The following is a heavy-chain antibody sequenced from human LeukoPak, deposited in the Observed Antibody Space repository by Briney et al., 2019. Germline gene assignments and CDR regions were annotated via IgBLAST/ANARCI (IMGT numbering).Heavy chain of an antibody. CDR3: ARDYSNYPWGDHYYYMDV. V-gene: IGHV3-30*04. Sequence: GRSLRLSCAASGFTFNNYAMSWVRQTPDRVLEWVASISYDGKKDFYGDSVKGRFTISRDSSGNMVHLQMSRLRIEDTAVYFCARDYSNYPWGDHYYYMDVWGKGTTVTVSS. D-gene: IGHD4-11*01. CDR2: ISYDGKKD. CDR1: GFTFNNYA. J-gene: IGHJ6*03.